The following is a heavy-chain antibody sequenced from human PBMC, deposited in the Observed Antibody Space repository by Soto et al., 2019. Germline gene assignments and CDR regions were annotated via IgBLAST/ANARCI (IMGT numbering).Heavy chain of an antibody. D-gene: IGHD1-26*01. CDR2: ISSSSSYI. CDR1: GFTFSSYS. J-gene: IGHJ3*02. Sequence: PGGSLRLSCAASGFTFSSYSMNWVRQAPGKGLEWVSSISSSSSYIYYADSVKGRFTISRDNAKNSLYLQMNSLRAEDTAVYYCARESRGSHSSDAFDIWGQGTMVTVSS. CDR3: ARESRGSHSSDAFDI. V-gene: IGHV3-21*01.